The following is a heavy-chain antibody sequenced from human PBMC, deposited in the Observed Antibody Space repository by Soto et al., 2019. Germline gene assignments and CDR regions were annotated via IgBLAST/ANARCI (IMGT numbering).Heavy chain of an antibody. J-gene: IGHJ6*02. CDR3: TRRNFGSGSFYYYYGMVV. Sequence: ESLKSSSKGSGYSFTSYLTSWVRQMTGKGLEWMGRIDPSDSYTNYSPSFQGHVTISADNSISTASPQWSSLKASDTAMYYCTRRNFGSGSFYYYYGMVVWGQGTTVSV. CDR1: GYSFTSYL. D-gene: IGHD3-10*01. V-gene: IGHV5-10-1*01. CDR2: IDPSDSYT.